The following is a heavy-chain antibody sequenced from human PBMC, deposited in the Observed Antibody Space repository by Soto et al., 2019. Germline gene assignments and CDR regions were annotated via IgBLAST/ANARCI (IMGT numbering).Heavy chain of an antibody. Sequence: GESLKISCKGSGYSFTSYWSGWVRQIPGKGLEWMGLIYPGDSDTRYSPSFQGQVTISAGKSISTAYLQWSSLKASDTAMYSCARQDFGVVTTRYYGMDVWGQGITVTFSS. V-gene: IGHV5-51*01. J-gene: IGHJ6*02. D-gene: IGHD3-3*01. CDR1: GYSFTSYW. CDR2: IYPGDSDT. CDR3: ARQDFGVVTTRYYGMDV.